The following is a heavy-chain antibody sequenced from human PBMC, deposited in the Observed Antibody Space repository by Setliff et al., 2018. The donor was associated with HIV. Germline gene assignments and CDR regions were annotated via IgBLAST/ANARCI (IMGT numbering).Heavy chain of an antibody. V-gene: IGHV4-39*07. J-gene: IGHJ3*02. D-gene: IGHD3-16*02. CDR2: LNDRGHI. CDR3: ATADFPPPSYIWESYRSGAFDI. CDR1: GDSITNSMHY. Sequence: PSETLSLTCTVSGDSITNSMHYWSWIRQPPGKGLEWIVELNDRGHINYNPSLKSRVTISLDTSKNQFSLNLSSVTAADTAVYYCATADFPPPSYIWESYRSGAFDIWGQGTMVTVSS.